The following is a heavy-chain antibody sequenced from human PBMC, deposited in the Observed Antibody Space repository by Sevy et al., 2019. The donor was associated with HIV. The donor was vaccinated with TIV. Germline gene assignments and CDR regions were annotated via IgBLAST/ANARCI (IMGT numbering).Heavy chain of an antibody. CDR2: IYSDGRT. V-gene: IGHV3-66*01. CDR3: ARDRYYDASGYYYYYYGMDV. J-gene: IGHJ6*02. Sequence: GGYLRLSCAASGLSVSDNYMNWVRQAPGKGLELVSVIYSDGRTYYADSVKGRFTISRDNSKNTLYLHMNNLRLEDTAVYYCARDRYYDASGYYYYYYGMDVWGQGTTVTVSS. CDR1: GLSVSDNY. D-gene: IGHD3-22*01.